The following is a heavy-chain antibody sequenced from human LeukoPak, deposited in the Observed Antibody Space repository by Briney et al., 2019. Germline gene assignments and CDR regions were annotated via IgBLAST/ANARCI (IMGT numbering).Heavy chain of an antibody. CDR2: ISSSSSYI. V-gene: IGHV3-21*01. Sequence: AGGSLRLSCAASGFTFSSYSMNWVRQAPGKGLEWVSSISSSSSYIYYADSVKGRFTISRDNAKNSLYPQMNSLRAEDTAVYYCARDAPGLIVVVPAAIGWFDPWGQGTLVTVSS. CDR1: GFTFSSYS. CDR3: ARDAPGLIVVVPAAIGWFDP. J-gene: IGHJ5*02. D-gene: IGHD2-2*01.